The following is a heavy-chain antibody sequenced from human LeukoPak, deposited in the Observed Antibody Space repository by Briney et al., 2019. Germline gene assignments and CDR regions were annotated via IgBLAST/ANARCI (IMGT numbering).Heavy chain of an antibody. Sequence: SETLSLTCTVSGGSISSGGYYWSWIRQPPGKGLEWIGEINHSGSTNYNPSLKSRVTISVDTSKNQFSLKLSSVTAADTAVYYCARAGIQLWSTTGYYYGMDVWGKGTTVTVSS. V-gene: IGHV4-39*07. CDR1: GGSISSGGYY. D-gene: IGHD5-18*01. J-gene: IGHJ6*04. CDR2: INHSGST. CDR3: ARAGIQLWSTTGYYYGMDV.